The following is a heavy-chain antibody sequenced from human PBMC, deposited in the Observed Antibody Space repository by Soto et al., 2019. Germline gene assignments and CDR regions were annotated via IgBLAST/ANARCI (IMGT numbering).Heavy chain of an antibody. J-gene: IGHJ4*02. CDR1: GFTFYYYA. Sequence: PGGSLRLSCAASGFTFYYYAMHWVRQAPGKGLEWVSGISWNSGSIGYADSVKGRFTISRDNAKNSLYLQMNSLRAEDTALYYCAKADSSGWYMSPWVYYHLFDYWGQGTLVTVSS. CDR3: AKADSSGWYMSPWVYYHLFDY. V-gene: IGHV3-9*01. CDR2: ISWNSGSI. D-gene: IGHD6-19*01.